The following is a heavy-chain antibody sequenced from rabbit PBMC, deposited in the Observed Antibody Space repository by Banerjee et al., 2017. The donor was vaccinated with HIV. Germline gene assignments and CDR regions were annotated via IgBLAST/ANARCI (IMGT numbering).Heavy chain of an antibody. CDR3: ARDAGGTYATGDYFDL. D-gene: IGHD6-1*01. CDR1: GFDFSRYG. Sequence: QEQLEESGGDLVKPEGSLKLSCKASGFDFSRYGVSWVRQAPGKGLEYIGYITYAGSAYYASWVNGRFTISRENTQNTLYLQLNSLTAADTATYFCARDAGGTYATGDYFDLWGPGTLVTVS. J-gene: IGHJ4*01. CDR2: ITYAGSA. V-gene: IGHV1S36*01.